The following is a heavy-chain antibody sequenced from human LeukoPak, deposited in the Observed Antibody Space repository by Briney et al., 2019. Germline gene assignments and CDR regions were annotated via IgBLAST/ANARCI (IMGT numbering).Heavy chain of an antibody. J-gene: IGHJ4*02. CDR2: INANRGT. CDR1: GYTFTGYS. Sequence: ASVKVSCKASGYTFTGYSIHWVRQAPGQGLEWMGWINANRGTFYSPKFEGRVTMTRDTSISTAYMELRSLTSDDPAFYFCASPRTRGNWFLLDYWGRGTLVTVSS. CDR3: ASPRTRGNWFLLDY. D-gene: IGHD1-1*01. V-gene: IGHV1-2*02.